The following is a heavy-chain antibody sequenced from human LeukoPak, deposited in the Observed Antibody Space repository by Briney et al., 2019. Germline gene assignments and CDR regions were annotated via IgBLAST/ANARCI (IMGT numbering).Heavy chain of an antibody. V-gene: IGHV3-9*01. CDR2: ISWNSGSI. J-gene: IGHJ4*02. CDR3: AKDGQNGDYAVYYFDY. CDR1: GFTFSDYA. Sequence: GRSLRLSCAASGFTFSDYAMHWVRQAPGKGLEWVSGISWNSGSIGYADSVKGRFTISRDNAKNSLYLQMNSMRAEDTALYYCAKDGQNGDYAVYYFDYWGQGTLVTVSS. D-gene: IGHD4-17*01.